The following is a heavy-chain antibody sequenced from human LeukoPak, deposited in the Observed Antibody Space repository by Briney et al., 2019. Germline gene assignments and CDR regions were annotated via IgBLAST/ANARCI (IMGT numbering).Heavy chain of an antibody. J-gene: IGHJ4*02. D-gene: IGHD2-2*01. CDR1: GYSISSGYY. Sequence: SETLSLTCTVSGYSISSGYYWGWIRQPPGKGLEWIGSIYHSGNTYYNPSLKSRVTISVDTSKNQFSLKLSSVTAADTAVYYCARDAFYCSSTTCPKVDYWGQGALVTVSS. CDR2: IYHSGNT. V-gene: IGHV4-38-2*02. CDR3: ARDAFYCSSTTCPKVDY.